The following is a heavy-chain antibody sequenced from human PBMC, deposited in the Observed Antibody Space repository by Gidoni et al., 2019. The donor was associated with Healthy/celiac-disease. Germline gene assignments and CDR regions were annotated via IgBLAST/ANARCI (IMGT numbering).Heavy chain of an antibody. CDR2: IIPILGIA. D-gene: IGHD3-9*01. Sequence: QVQLVQSGAEVKKPGSSVKVSCKASGCTFSSYASSWVRQAPGQGLEWMGRIIPILGIANYAQKFQGRVTITADKSTSTAYMELSSLRSEDTAVYYCARNLPGHYDILTGYFDYWGQGTLVTVSS. J-gene: IGHJ4*02. V-gene: IGHV1-69*09. CDR1: GCTFSSYA. CDR3: ARNLPGHYDILTGYFDY.